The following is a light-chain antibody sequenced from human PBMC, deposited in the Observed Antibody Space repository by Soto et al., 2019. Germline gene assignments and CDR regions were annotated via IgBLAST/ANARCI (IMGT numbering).Light chain of an antibody. CDR2: AAS. CDR1: QSISTN. V-gene: IGKV1-39*01. Sequence: DIQMTQSPSSLSESVGDRVTITCRASQSISTNLNWYQQRPGKAPKLLIYAASNLQRGFPSRFSGSGSGTHFTLTVNSLEPDDFATYYCQQSASTPYTFGQGTNVDIK. CDR3: QQSASTPYT. J-gene: IGKJ2*01.